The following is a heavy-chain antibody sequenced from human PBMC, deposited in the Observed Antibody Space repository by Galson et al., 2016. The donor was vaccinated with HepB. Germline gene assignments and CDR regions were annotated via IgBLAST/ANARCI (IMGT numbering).Heavy chain of an antibody. CDR3: AREWQARLWYFDL. V-gene: IGHV4-39*07. CDR2: VSYSGSN. CDR1: GGSLSSAAYY. Sequence: ETLSLTCSVSGGSLSSAAYYWGWIRQPPGEGLEWIGSVSYSGSNYYNLSLKSRATISVVTSKNQVSLKLRSVTAADTAFYYCAREWQARLWYFDLWGRGTLVTVSS. J-gene: IGHJ2*01. D-gene: IGHD5-24*01.